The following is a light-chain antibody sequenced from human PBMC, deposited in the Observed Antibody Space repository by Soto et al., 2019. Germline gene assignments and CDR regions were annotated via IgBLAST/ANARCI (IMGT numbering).Light chain of an antibody. V-gene: IGKV1-39*01. CDR2: VAS. CDR3: QHSYSTPET. CDR1: QSISRY. Sequence: DIQMTHSPSSLSASVGDRVTITCRARQSISRYLNWYQQKPGKAPKLPIYVASSLQSGVPSRFSGSGSVTDFTLTISSLQAEDSATYYCQHSYSTPETFGQGTKVEIK. J-gene: IGKJ1*01.